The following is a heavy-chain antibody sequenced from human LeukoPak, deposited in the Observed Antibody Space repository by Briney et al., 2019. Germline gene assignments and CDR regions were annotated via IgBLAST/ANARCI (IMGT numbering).Heavy chain of an antibody. CDR2: IHYSGRI. V-gene: IGHV4-34*01. CDR3: SKGTDAYKCGNS. CDR1: GGSFSGYY. Sequence: SETLSLTCAVYGGSFSGYYWTWIRQPPGKGLEWIGEIHYSGRINYNPSLKSRVTISADTSNNHFSLKMNSVTAADTAVYYCSKGTDAYKCGNSWGQGTLVTVSS. D-gene: IGHD5-24*01. J-gene: IGHJ4*02.